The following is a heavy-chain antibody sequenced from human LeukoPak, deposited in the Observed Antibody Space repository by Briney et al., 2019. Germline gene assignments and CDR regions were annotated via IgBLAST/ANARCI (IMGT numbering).Heavy chain of an antibody. D-gene: IGHD3-22*01. CDR2: IYPGDSDT. CDR3: ARLLNYDDLDY. J-gene: IGHJ4*02. V-gene: IGHV5-51*01. CDR1: GYSFTTYW. Sequence: GASLQISCKGSGYSFTTYWIGWVRPMPGKGLEWMGIIYPGDSDTRYSPSFQGQVTISADKSISTAYLQWSSLKASDTAMYYCARLLNYDDLDYWGQGTLVTVSS.